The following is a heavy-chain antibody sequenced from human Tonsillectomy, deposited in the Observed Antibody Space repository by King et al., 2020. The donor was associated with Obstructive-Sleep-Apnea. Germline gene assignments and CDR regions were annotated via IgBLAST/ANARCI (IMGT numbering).Heavy chain of an antibody. CDR3: AAEITGTEAFDI. Sequence: QLVESGPEVMEPGTSVKVPCRASGFTFSSSTMHWVRQARGQRLEGIGGVVVGSGNTNYAQKFQERVTITRDMSTRTTYMGLSSLRSEDTAVFYCAAEITGTEAFDIWGQGTVVTVSS. CDR2: VVVGSGNT. D-gene: IGHD1-20*01. V-gene: IGHV1-58*02. J-gene: IGHJ3*02. CDR1: GFTFSSST.